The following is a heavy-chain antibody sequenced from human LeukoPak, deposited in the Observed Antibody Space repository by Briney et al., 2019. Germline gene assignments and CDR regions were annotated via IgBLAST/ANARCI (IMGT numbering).Heavy chain of an antibody. CDR3: AKLTPYSGSPLGDY. CDR1: GGSISSYY. CDR2: IYHSGST. V-gene: IGHV4-59*08. J-gene: IGHJ4*02. Sequence: PSETLSLTCTVSGGSISSYYWSWIRQPPGKGLEWIGYIYHSGSTNYTPSLKSRVTISVDTSKNQFSLKLSSVTAADTAVYYCAKLTPYSGSPLGDYWGQGTLVTVSS. D-gene: IGHD1-26*01.